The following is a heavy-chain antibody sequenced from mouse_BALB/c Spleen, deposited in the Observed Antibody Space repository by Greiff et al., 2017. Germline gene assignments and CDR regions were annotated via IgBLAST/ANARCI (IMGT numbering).Heavy chain of an antibody. J-gene: IGHJ3*01. V-gene: IGHV2-9*02. CDR2: IWAGGST. Sequence: QVQLKESGPGLVAPSQSLSITCTVSGFSLTSYGVHWVRQPPGKGLEWLGVIWAGGSTNYNSALMSRLSISKDNSKSQVFLKMNSLQTDDTAMYYCARDRGGYYEGFAYWGQGTLVTVSA. D-gene: IGHD2-3*01. CDR3: ARDRGGYYEGFAY. CDR1: GFSLTSYG.